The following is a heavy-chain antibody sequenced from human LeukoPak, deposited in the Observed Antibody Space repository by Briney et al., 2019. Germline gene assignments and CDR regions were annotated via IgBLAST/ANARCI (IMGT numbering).Heavy chain of an antibody. CDR3: ATADSGGQAFGY. Sequence: GASVKVSCKVSGYTLTELSMHWVRQAPGKGLEWMGGFDPEDGETIYAQKFQGRVTMTEDTSTDTAYMELSSLRSEDTAVYYCATADSGGQAFGYWGQGTLVTVSS. D-gene: IGHD2-15*01. V-gene: IGHV1-24*01. CDR2: FDPEDGET. CDR1: GYTLTELS. J-gene: IGHJ4*02.